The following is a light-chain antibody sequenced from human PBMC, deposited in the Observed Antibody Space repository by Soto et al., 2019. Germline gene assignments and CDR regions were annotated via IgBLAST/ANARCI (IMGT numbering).Light chain of an antibody. CDR2: EVV. CDR1: SSDVGNYNL. V-gene: IGLV2-14*02. Sequence: QSVLTQPASVSGSPGQSITISCTGTSSDVGNYNLVSWYQHHPGKAPKLMIYEVVQRPSGVPDRFSGSKSGNTASLTVSGLQAADEADYFCKSYAGSNTYVFGSGTKV. J-gene: IGLJ1*01. CDR3: KSYAGSNTYV.